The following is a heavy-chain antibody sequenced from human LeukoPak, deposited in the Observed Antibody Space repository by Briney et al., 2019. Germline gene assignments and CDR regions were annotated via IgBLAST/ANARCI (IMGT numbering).Heavy chain of an antibody. CDR2: IYWDDDK. CDR1: GFSLSTSGVG. V-gene: IGHV2-5*02. D-gene: IGHD3-3*01. Sequence: ESGPTLVNPTQTLTLTCTFSGFSLSTSGVGVGWIRPPPGKALEWLALIYWDDDKRYSPSLKSRLTITKDTSKNQVVLTMTNMDPVDTATYYCARRNTFWSGYPFDYWGQGTLVTVSS. J-gene: IGHJ4*02. CDR3: ARRNTFWSGYPFDY.